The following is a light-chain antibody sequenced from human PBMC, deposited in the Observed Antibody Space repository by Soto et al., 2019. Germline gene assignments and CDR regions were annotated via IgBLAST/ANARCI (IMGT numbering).Light chain of an antibody. CDR2: GAS. CDR3: QQYDNWPLT. J-gene: IGKJ4*01. CDR1: QSVNSN. Sequence: EMVMAQSPATLSVSPGEGVTLSCRASQSVNSNLAWYQQKPGQAPRLLMYGASTRATGIPARFSGSGSGTEFTLTISSLQSEDFAVYYCQQYDNWPLTFGGGTKVDIK. V-gene: IGKV3D-15*01.